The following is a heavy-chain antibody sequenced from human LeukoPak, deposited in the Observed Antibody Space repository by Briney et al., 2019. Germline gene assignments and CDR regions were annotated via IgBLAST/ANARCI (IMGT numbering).Heavy chain of an antibody. CDR1: GGSISSYY. V-gene: IGHV4-4*07. CDR2: IYTSGST. CDR3: ARDGPLRYFDWTYYYYYMDV. Sequence: SETLSLTCTVSGGSISSYYWSWIRQPAGKGLEWIGRIYTSGSTNYNPSLKSRVTMSVDTSKNQFSLKLSSVTAADTAVYYCARDGPLRYFDWTYYYYYMDVWGKGTTVTVSS. D-gene: IGHD3-9*01. J-gene: IGHJ6*03.